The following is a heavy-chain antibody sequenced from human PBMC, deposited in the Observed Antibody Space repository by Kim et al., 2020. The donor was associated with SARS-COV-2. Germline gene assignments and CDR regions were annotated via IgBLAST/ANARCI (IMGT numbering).Heavy chain of an antibody. CDR3: AKDLGGPGRYYYYGMDV. CDR1: GFTFSSYA. CDR2: IYSSGSST. J-gene: IGHJ6*01. V-gene: IGHV3-23*03. Sequence: GGSLRLSCAASGFTFSSYAMSWVRQAPGKGLEWVSVIYSSGSSTYYADSVKGRFTISRDNSKNTLYLQMNSLRAEDTAVYYCAKDLGGPGRYYYYGMDVRGPGATGTPSS. D-gene: IGHD3-10*01.